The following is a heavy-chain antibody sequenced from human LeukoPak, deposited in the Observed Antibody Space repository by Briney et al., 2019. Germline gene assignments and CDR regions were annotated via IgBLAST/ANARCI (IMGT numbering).Heavy chain of an antibody. Sequence: GGSLRLSCVASGFTFSNHAMTWVRQAPGKGLEWVSAISANGVDTFYAPSVKGRFTISRDNCKNTLYLQMNSLRAEDTAVYYCARGGSSWYDWFDPWGQGTLVTVSS. J-gene: IGHJ5*02. V-gene: IGHV3-23*01. CDR3: ARGGSSWYDWFDP. CDR2: ISANGVDT. D-gene: IGHD6-13*01. CDR1: GFTFSNHA.